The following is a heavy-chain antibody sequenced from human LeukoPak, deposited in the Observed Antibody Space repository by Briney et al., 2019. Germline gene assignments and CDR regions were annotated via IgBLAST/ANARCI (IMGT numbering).Heavy chain of an antibody. Sequence: GGSLRLSCAASGFTFSSYAMHWVRQAPGKGLEWVAVISYDGSNKYYADSVKGRFTISRDNSKNTLYLQMNSLRAEDTAVYYCARDGSRYSYIAYYYYGMDVWGQGTTVTVSS. CDR2: ISYDGSNK. CDR1: GFTFSSYA. CDR3: ARDGSRYSYIAYYYYGMDV. J-gene: IGHJ6*02. V-gene: IGHV3-30-3*01. D-gene: IGHD2-15*01.